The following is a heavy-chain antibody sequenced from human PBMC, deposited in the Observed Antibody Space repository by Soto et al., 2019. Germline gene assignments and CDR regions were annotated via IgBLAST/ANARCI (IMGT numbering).Heavy chain of an antibody. CDR3: ARDWEQLVPYFDY. V-gene: IGHV3-21*01. CDR2: ISSSSSYT. CDR1: GFTFSSYS. J-gene: IGHJ4*02. D-gene: IGHD6-6*01. Sequence: GGSLRLSCAASGFTFSSYSMNWVRQAPGKGLEWVSSISSSSSYTYYADSVKGRFTISRDNAKNSLYLEMNSLRAEDTAVYYCARDWEQLVPYFDYWGQGTLVTVSS.